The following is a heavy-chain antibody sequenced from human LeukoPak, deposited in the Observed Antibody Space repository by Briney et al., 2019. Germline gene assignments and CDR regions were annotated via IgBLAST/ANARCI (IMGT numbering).Heavy chain of an antibody. CDR2: IYSGGST. D-gene: IGHD3-22*01. V-gene: IGHV3-53*01. CDR3: ARNLYYYDSSGYYYY. J-gene: IGHJ4*02. Sequence: GSLRLSCAASGFTVSSNYMSWVRQAPGKGLEWVSVIYSGGSTYYADSVKGRFTISRDNSKNTLYLQMNSLRAEDTAVYYCARNLYYYDSSGYYYYWGQGTLVTVSS. CDR1: GFTVSSNY.